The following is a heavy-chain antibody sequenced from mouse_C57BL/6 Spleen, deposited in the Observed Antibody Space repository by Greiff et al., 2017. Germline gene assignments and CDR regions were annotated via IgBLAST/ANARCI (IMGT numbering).Heavy chain of an antibody. V-gene: IGHV1-54*01. J-gene: IGHJ4*01. Sequence: QVMLVESGAELVRPGTSVKVSCKASGYAFTNYLIEWVKQRPGQGLEWIGVINPGSGGTNYNEKFKGKATLTADKSSSTAYMQLSSLTSEDSAVYFCARSPWDDYAMDYWGQGTSVTVSS. CDR1: GYAFTNYL. D-gene: IGHD4-1*01. CDR2: INPGSGGT. CDR3: ARSPWDDYAMDY.